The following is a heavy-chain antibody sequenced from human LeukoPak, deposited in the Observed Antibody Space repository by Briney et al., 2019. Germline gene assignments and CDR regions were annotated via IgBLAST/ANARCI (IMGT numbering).Heavy chain of an antibody. CDR1: GGSISSYY. CDR3: ARYRYYDILTGYSYFDY. V-gene: IGHV4-59*01. Sequence: PSETLSLTCTVSGGSISSYYWSWIRQPPGKGLGWIGYIYYSGSTNYNPSLKSRVTISVDTSKNQFSLKLSSVTAADTAVYYCARYRYYDILTGYSYFDYWGQGTLVTVSS. D-gene: IGHD3-9*01. J-gene: IGHJ4*02. CDR2: IYYSGST.